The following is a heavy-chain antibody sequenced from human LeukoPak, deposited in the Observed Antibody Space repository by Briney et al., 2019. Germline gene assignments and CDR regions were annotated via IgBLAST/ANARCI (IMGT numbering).Heavy chain of an antibody. D-gene: IGHD2-8*02. CDR1: GFTFSYYA. CDR3: AKLQTYWVYYMDV. Sequence: GGSLRLSCAASGFTFSYYAMSWVRQAPGTGVEGVSAISGSGDSTSYADSVKGRVTISRDNSKNTLYLQMKRLRDEETAVYFCAKLQTYWVYYMDVWGKGTTVTVSS. J-gene: IGHJ6*03. V-gene: IGHV3-23*01. CDR2: ISGSGDST.